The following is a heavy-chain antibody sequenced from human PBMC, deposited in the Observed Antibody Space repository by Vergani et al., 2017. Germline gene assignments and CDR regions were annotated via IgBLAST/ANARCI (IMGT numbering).Heavy chain of an antibody. Sequence: EVHLVESGGGLVQPGRSLRLSCSGSGFTLGDYAMTWVRQAPGKGLEWVAFIWSKPYGGTTEYAASVNGRFTISRDDSKSIAYLQMSSLKAEDTAVYYCTRDCLDDSYAYFDYWGQGTLVTVSP. V-gene: IGHV3-49*04. CDR2: IWSKPYGGTT. CDR1: GFTLGDYA. D-gene: IGHD3-16*01. CDR3: TRDCLDDSYAYFDY. J-gene: IGHJ4*02.